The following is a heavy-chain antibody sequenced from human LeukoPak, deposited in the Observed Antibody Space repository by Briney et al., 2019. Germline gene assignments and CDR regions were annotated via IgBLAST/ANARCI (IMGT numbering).Heavy chain of an antibody. Sequence: ASVKVSCKASGYTFTSYGISWVRQAPGQGLEWMGWISAYNGNTNYAQKLQGRVTMTTDTSTSTAYMELRSLRSDDTAVYYCARDPTPRTYSRGPYYYYYGMDVWGKGTTVTASS. CDR2: ISAYNGNT. D-gene: IGHD6-13*01. CDR3: ARDPTPRTYSRGPYYYYYGMDV. V-gene: IGHV1-18*04. J-gene: IGHJ6*04. CDR1: GYTFTSYG.